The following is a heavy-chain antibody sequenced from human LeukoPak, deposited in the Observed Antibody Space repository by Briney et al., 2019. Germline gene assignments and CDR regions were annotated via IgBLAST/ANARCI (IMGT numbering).Heavy chain of an antibody. D-gene: IGHD6-19*01. CDR2: INHSGST. V-gene: IGHV4-34*01. Sequence: SETLSLTCAVYGGSFSGYYWSWIRQPPGKGLEWIGEINHSGSTNYNPSLKSRVTISVDTSKNQFSLKLSSVTAADTAVYYCARRTGGSGWYRRNWFDPWGQGTLVTVSS. CDR3: ARRTGGSGWYRRNWFDP. CDR1: GGSFSGYY. J-gene: IGHJ5*02.